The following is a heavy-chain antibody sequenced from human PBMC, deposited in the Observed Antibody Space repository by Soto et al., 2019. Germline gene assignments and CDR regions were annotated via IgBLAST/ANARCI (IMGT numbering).Heavy chain of an antibody. Sequence: QVQLQESGPGLVKPSQTLSLTCTVSVGSISSGDYYWSWIRQPPGKGLEWIGYIYYSGSTYYNPSLKRRVTISVDTSKNQFSLKLSSVTAADTAVYYCARAPLPGYYDSSGYSTLWGQGTLVTVSS. J-gene: IGHJ4*02. CDR2: IYYSGST. D-gene: IGHD3-22*01. CDR1: VGSISSGDYY. CDR3: ARAPLPGYYDSSGYSTL. V-gene: IGHV4-30-4*01.